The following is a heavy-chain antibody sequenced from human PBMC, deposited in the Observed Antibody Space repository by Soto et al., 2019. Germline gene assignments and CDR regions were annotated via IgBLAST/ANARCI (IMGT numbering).Heavy chain of an antibody. CDR1: GASISDYF. Sequence: QVQLQESGPGLVKPSETLSLTCTVSGASISDYFWSWIRQPAGKGLEWIGCVYSSGTTNYNPSLKSRLTMSVDTSKNQFSLNLSSVTAADTAVYYCARGVALDYWGQGTLVTVSS. V-gene: IGHV4-4*07. CDR2: VYSSGTT. J-gene: IGHJ4*02. CDR3: ARGVALDY.